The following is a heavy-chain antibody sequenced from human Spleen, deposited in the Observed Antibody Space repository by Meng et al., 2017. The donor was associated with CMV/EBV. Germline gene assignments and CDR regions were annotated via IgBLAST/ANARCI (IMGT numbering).Heavy chain of an antibody. CDR2: ISYTGYI. J-gene: IGHJ3*02. CDR3: AGPDDMGSSPHDPFDI. CDR1: GASIRTHY. V-gene: IGHV4-59*11. Sequence: SETLSLTCTVSGASIRTHYCSWSRRPPGKGLEYIGSISYTGYIEYNPSLNGRVTLSLDTSNNHFSLKLMSVTAADTAMYICAGPDDMGSSPHDPFDIWGQGTMVTVSS. D-gene: IGHD1-1*01.